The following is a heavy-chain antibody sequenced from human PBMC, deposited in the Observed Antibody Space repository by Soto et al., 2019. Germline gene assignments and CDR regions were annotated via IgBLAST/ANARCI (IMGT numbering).Heavy chain of an antibody. CDR1: GFTFSSYA. D-gene: IGHD1-26*01. Sequence: EVQLLESGGGLVQPGGSLRLSCAASGFTFSSYAMSWVRQAPGKGLEWVSAISGSGGSTYYADSVKGRFTISRDNSKNTLYLQMNSLRAEDTAVYYCANRRSYHHYNMAAAFDIWGQGTMVTVSS. J-gene: IGHJ3*02. V-gene: IGHV3-23*01. CDR2: ISGSGGST. CDR3: ANRRSYHHYNMAAAFDI.